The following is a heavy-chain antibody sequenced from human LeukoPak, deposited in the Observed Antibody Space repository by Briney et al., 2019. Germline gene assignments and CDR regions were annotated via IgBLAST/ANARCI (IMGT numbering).Heavy chain of an antibody. CDR1: GFNFDDYA. V-gene: IGHV3-43D*03. CDR3: AKERGSYTMDV. J-gene: IGHJ3*01. Sequence: PGGSLRLSCTASGFNFDDYAMHWVRQTPGKGLEWVSLIIWDANSTYYADSVRGRFTISRDNSKNCLYLQMNSLRVEDTALYYCAKERGSYTMDVWGQGRMVTVSS. CDR2: IIWDANST. D-gene: IGHD3-10*01.